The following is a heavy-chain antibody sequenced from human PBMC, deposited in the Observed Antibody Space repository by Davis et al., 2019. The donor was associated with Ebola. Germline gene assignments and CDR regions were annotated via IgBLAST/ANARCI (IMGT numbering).Heavy chain of an antibody. CDR3: ASEHDSGIDYSFDY. V-gene: IGHV1-3*01. Sequence: SVPVPRLPSLFTLTHYARQWVEQAPGQTREWIGWINAGHGNTKYSQQFQARVTSTRDTSASTAYMELSSLKAEDTAVYYCASEHDSGIDYSFDYWGQGTQVTVSS. D-gene: IGHD1-26*01. CDR2: INAGHGNT. CDR1: LFTLTHYA. J-gene: IGHJ4*02.